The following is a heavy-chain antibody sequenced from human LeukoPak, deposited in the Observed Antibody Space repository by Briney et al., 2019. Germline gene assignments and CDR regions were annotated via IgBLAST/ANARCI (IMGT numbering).Heavy chain of an antibody. CDR2: IYYSGRT. CDR1: GGSISSSSNY. CDR3: ARGADSFDI. J-gene: IGHJ3*02. V-gene: IGHV4-39*01. Sequence: SETLSLTCTVSGGSISSSSNYWGWLRQPPGKGLEWIGSIYYSGRTYHNPSLKSRVTISVDTSKNQFSLKLSSVTAADTAVYYCARGADSFDIWGQGTMVTVSS.